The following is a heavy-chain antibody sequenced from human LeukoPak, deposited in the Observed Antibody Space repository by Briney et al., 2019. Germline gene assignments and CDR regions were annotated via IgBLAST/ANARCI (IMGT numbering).Heavy chain of an antibody. V-gene: IGHV1-18*01. D-gene: IGHD3-9*01. CDR2: ISAYNGNT. Sequence: ASVKVSCKASGYTFTSYGISWVRQAPGQGLEWMGWISAYNGNTNYAQKLQGRVTITTNTSTSTAYMELRSLRSDDTAVYYCARVRSPGHSFDFDYWGQGTLVTVSS. CDR3: ARVRSPGHSFDFDY. CDR1: GYTFTSYG. J-gene: IGHJ4*02.